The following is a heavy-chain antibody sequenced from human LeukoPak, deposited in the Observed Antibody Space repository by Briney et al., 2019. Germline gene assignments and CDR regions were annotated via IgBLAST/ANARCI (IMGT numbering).Heavy chain of an antibody. CDR3: AKAPSGSYRGGFDY. CDR1: GFTFNSYG. Sequence: PGGSLRLSCAASGFTFNSYGMHWVRQAPGKGLEWVAFIRYDGSNKYYADSVKGRFTISRDNSKNTLYLQMNSLRAEDTAVYYCAKAPSGSYRGGFDYWGQGTLVTVSS. D-gene: IGHD1-26*01. CDR2: IRYDGSNK. V-gene: IGHV3-30*02. J-gene: IGHJ4*02.